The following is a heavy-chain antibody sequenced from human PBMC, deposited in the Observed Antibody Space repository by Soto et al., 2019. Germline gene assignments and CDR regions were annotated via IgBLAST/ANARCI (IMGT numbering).Heavy chain of an antibody. V-gene: IGHV4-4*07. Sequence: LSLTCTVSGGSISSYYWSWIRQPAWKGLEWIGRIYTSGSTNYNPSLKSRVTMSVDTSKNQFSLKLSSVTAADTAVYYCARLGGDCSSTSCYSYYYYGMDVWGQGTTVTVSS. CDR3: ARLGGDCSSTSCYSYYYYGMDV. D-gene: IGHD2-2*02. CDR2: IYTSGST. J-gene: IGHJ6*02. CDR1: GGSISSYY.